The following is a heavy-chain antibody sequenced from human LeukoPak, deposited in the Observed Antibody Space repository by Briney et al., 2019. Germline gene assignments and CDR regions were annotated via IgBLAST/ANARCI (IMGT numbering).Heavy chain of an antibody. Sequence: SETLSLTCAVYGGSFSGYYWSWIRQPPGKGLEWIGEINHSGSTNYNPSLKSRVIISVDTSKNQFSLKLSSVTAADTAVYYCASLTLFDPWGQGTLVTVSS. V-gene: IGHV4-34*01. D-gene: IGHD1-14*01. CDR2: INHSGST. CDR3: ASLTLFDP. CDR1: GGSFSGYY. J-gene: IGHJ5*02.